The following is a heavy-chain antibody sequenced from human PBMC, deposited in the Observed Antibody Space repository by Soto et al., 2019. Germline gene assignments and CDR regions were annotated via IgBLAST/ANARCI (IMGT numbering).Heavy chain of an antibody. CDR1: GVSVTSYT. Sequence: SETLSLTCIVSGVSVTSYTWSWVRQPANKGLEWIGRVFSSVSATYNPSLKSRVSISMATAENRISLKLDSVTAADAGVYFCARDGMTTGDTWGPGTLVTVSS. CDR3: ARDGMTTGDT. CDR2: VFSSVSA. J-gene: IGHJ4*02. V-gene: IGHV4-4*07. D-gene: IGHD2-21*02.